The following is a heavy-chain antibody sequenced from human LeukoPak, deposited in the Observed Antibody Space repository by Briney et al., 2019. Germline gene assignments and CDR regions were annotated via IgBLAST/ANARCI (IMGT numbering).Heavy chain of an antibody. CDR1: GYSFTSYW. D-gene: IGHD3-3*01. Sequence: KHGESLKISCKGSGYSFTSYWIGWVRQMPGKGLEWMGIIYPGDSDTRYSPSFQGQVTISADKSISTAYLQWSSLKASDTAMYYCARLNDYDFWSGPPPEIDYWGQGTLVTVSS. J-gene: IGHJ4*02. CDR2: IYPGDSDT. CDR3: ARLNDYDFWSGPPPEIDY. V-gene: IGHV5-51*01.